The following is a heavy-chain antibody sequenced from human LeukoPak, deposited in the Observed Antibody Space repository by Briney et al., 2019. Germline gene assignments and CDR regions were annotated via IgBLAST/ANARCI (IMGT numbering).Heavy chain of an antibody. D-gene: IGHD3-16*01. Sequence: ASETLSLTCTVSGYSISSGYYWGWIRPPPGKGLEWIGSIYHSGSTYYNPSLKSRVTISVDTSKNQFSLKLSSVTAADTAVYYCARERSGGSYYYYYMDVWGKGTTVTVSS. CDR1: GYSISSGYY. CDR3: ARERSGGSYYYYYMDV. V-gene: IGHV4-38-2*02. CDR2: IYHSGST. J-gene: IGHJ6*03.